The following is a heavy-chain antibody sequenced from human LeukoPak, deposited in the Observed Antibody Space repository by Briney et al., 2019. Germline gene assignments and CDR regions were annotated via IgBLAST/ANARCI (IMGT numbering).Heavy chain of an antibody. D-gene: IGHD3-10*01. CDR2: IYYSGST. Sequence: SETLSLTCTVSGGSISSYYWSWIRQPPGKGLEWIGYIYYSGSTNYNPSLKSRVTISVDKSKNQFSLKLSSVTAADTAVYYCARGSAYYGSGSDLDYWGQGTLVTVSS. CDR3: ARGSAYYGSGSDLDY. J-gene: IGHJ4*02. V-gene: IGHV4-59*12. CDR1: GGSISSYY.